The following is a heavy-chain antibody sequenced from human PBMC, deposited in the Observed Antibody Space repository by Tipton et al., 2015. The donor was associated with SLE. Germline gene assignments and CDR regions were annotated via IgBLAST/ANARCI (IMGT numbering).Heavy chain of an antibody. V-gene: IGHV4-38-2*02. CDR2: IYHSGST. Sequence: TLSLTCTVSGYSIRRAYYWGWIRQPPGKGLEWIGSIYHSGSTYYNPSLKGRVTISRDNSKNTLYLQMTSLRAEDTAVYYWAKKRIAAGYYCGMDVWGQATTVTVSS. J-gene: IGHJ6*02. D-gene: IGHD6-13*01. CDR1: GYSIRRAYY. CDR3: AKKRIAAGYYCGMDV.